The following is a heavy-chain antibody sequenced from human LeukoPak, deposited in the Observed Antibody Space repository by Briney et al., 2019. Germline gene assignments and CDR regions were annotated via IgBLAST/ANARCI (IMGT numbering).Heavy chain of an antibody. V-gene: IGHV3-30*04. D-gene: IGHD5-12*01. Sequence: PGGSLGLSCAASGFTFSSYAMHWVRQAPGKGLEWVAVISYDGSNKYYADSVKGRFTISRDNSKNTLYLQMNSLRAEDTAVYYCARDGVRRGYDQADYWGQGTLVTVSS. CDR3: ARDGVRRGYDQADY. J-gene: IGHJ4*02. CDR2: ISYDGSNK. CDR1: GFTFSSYA.